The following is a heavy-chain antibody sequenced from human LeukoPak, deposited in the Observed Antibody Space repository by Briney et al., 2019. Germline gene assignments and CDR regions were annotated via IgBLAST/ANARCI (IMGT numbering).Heavy chain of an antibody. CDR1: GFTFSSYA. J-gene: IGHJ4*02. V-gene: IGHV3-30-3*01. Sequence: RGSPRLSCAASGFTFSSYAMHWVRQAPGKGLEWVAVISYDGSNKYYADSVKGRFTISRDNSKNTLYLQMNSLRAEDTAVYYCARGLEGVPAYRGLYYWGQGTLVTVSS. CDR3: ARGLEGVPAYRGLYY. CDR2: ISYDGSNK. D-gene: IGHD1-1*01.